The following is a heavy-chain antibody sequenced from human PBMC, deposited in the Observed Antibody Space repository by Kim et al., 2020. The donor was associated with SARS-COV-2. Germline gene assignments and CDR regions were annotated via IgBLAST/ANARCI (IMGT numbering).Heavy chain of an antibody. CDR3: ARVRLTGDKYYFNY. J-gene: IGHJ4*02. D-gene: IGHD7-27*01. V-gene: IGHV3-7*01. Sequence: VDSVKGRFTLSRYNAKNSLYLQMNSLRAEDTAVYYCARVRLTGDKYYFNYWGQGTLVTVSS.